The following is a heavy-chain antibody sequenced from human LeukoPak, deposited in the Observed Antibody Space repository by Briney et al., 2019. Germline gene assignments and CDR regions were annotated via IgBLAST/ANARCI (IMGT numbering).Heavy chain of an antibody. J-gene: IGHJ4*02. Sequence: SETLSLTCTVSGGSISSSSYYWGWIRQPPGKGLEWIGSIYYSGSTYYNPSLKSRVTISVDTSKNQFSLKLSSVTAADTAVYYCARYLGSSWYYYFDYWGWGTLVTVSS. CDR2: IYYSGST. CDR1: GGSISSSSYY. D-gene: IGHD6-13*01. CDR3: ARYLGSSWYYYFDY. V-gene: IGHV4-39*01.